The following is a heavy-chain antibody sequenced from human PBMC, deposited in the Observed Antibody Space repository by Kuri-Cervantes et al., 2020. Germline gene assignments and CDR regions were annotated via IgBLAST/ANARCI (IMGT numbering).Heavy chain of an antibody. D-gene: IGHD3-10*01. CDR3: ARGPSITMVRGVTDDAFDI. CDR2: IYHSGST. Sequence: SQTLSLTCAVSGGSISSGGYSWSWIRQPPGKGLEWIGYIYHSGSTNYNPSLKSRVTISVDKSKNQFSLKLSSVTAADTAVYYCARGPSITMVRGVTDDAFDIWGQGTMVTVSS. CDR1: GGSISSGGYS. V-gene: IGHV4-30-2*01. J-gene: IGHJ3*02.